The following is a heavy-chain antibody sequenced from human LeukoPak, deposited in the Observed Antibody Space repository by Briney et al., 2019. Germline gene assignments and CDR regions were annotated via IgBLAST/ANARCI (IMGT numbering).Heavy chain of an antibody. V-gene: IGHV4-59*08. CDR3: ARHSTASGYLNYFDY. J-gene: IGHJ4*02. CDR2: IYYSGST. Sequence: SETLSHTCTVSGGSISSYYWSWIRQPPGKGLEWIGYIYYSGSTNYNPSLKSRVTISVDTSKNQFSLKLSSVTAADTAVYYCARHSTASGYLNYFDYWGQGTLVTVSS. D-gene: IGHD2-21*01. CDR1: GGSISSYY.